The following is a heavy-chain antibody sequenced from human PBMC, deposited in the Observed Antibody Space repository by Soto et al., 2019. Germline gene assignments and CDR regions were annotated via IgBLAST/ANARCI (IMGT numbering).Heavy chain of an antibody. D-gene: IGHD1-26*01. CDR3: AKDSPPLWDRSAEYFQH. Sequence: QVQLVESGGGVVQPGRSLRLSCAASGFTFSSYGMHWVRQAPGKGLEWVAVISYDGSNKYYADSVKGRFTISRDNSKKTMYLQMSSLRAEDTAVYYCAKDSPPLWDRSAEYFQHWGQGSLVTVSS. CDR2: ISYDGSNK. CDR1: GFTFSSYG. V-gene: IGHV3-30*18. J-gene: IGHJ1*01.